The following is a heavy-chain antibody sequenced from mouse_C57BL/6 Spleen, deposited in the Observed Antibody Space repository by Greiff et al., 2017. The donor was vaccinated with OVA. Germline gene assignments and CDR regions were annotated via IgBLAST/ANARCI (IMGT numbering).Heavy chain of an antibody. CDR1: GYTFTSYW. V-gene: IGHV1-50*01. J-gene: IGHJ4*01. CDR2: IDPSDSYT. Sequence: QVQLQQSGAELVKPGASVKLSCKASGYTFTSYWMQWVKQRPGQGLEWIGEIDPSDSYTNYNQKFKGKATMTVDTSSSTAYMQLSSLTSEDSAVYYCARQRVSWAMDYWGQGTSVTVSS. CDR3: ARQRVSWAMDY.